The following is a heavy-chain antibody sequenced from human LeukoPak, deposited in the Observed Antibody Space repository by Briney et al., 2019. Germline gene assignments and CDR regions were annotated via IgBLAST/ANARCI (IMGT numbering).Heavy chain of an antibody. D-gene: IGHD3-22*01. CDR1: GGTFSSYA. J-gene: IGHJ3*02. V-gene: IGHV1-69*05. CDR2: IIPIFGTA. Sequence: SVKVSCKASGGTFSSYAISWVRQAPGHGLEWMGRIIPIFGTANYAQKFQGRVTLTTDESTSTAYMELSSLRSEDTAVYYCARDPTPVYYYDSGCAFDIWGQGTMVTVSS. CDR3: ARDPTPVYYYDSGCAFDI.